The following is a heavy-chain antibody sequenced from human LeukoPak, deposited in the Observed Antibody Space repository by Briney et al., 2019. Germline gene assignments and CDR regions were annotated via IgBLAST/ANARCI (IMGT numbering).Heavy chain of an antibody. CDR3: ATDRRGSSWYDY. D-gene: IGHD6-13*01. V-gene: IGHV1-24*01. Sequence: ASVEVSCKVSGYTLTEFSMHWVRQAPGKGLEWMGGFDPEDGETIYAQKFQGRVTMTEDTSTDTAYMELSSLRSEDTAVYYCATDRRGSSWYDYWGQGTLVTVSS. CDR2: FDPEDGET. J-gene: IGHJ4*02. CDR1: GYTLTEFS.